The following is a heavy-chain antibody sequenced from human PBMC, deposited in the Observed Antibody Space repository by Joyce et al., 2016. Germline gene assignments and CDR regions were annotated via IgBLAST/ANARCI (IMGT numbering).Heavy chain of an antibody. CDR2: LFPNDVK. J-gene: IGHJ6*02. V-gene: IGHV2-26*01. CDR1: GLSLSNPRMG. D-gene: IGHD1-14*01. CDR3: ARIMSDNWDHQHYYYGFDV. Sequence: QVTLKESGPVLVKPTENLTLTCSVSGLSLSNPRMGLSWIRQPPGKSLESLAHLFPNDVKPYPTSLQTRLTISKDISKNPVVLTMTDMDPVDTATYHCARIMSDNWDHQHYYYGFDVWGQGTTVIVSS.